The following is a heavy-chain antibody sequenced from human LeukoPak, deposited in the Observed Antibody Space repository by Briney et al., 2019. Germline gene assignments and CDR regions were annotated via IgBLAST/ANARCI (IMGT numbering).Heavy chain of an antibody. D-gene: IGHD1-14*01. CDR1: GGSVSSGTYY. Sequence: PSETLSLTCSVSGGSVSSGTYYWSWIRQPPGKGLEWIGYIYYSGSTNYNPSLKSRVTISVDTSKNQFSLKLSSVTAADTAVYYCARGLWQWNHHFDYWGQGTLFSVSS. CDR3: ARGLWQWNHHFDY. V-gene: IGHV4-61*01. J-gene: IGHJ4*02. CDR2: IYYSGST.